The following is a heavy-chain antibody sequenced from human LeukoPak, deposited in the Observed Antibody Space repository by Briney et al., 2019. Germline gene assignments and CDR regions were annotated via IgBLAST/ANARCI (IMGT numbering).Heavy chain of an antibody. Sequence: SQTLSLTCAISEDSVSINSDVWNWIRQSPSRGLEWLGRTYYRSRWFNDYAVSVKGRITINPDTSKNQFSLQLNSVTPEDTAVYYCARDADWAYDAFDLWGQGTMVTVSS. CDR1: EDSVSINSDV. D-gene: IGHD3-9*01. CDR3: ARDADWAYDAFDL. V-gene: IGHV6-1*01. J-gene: IGHJ3*01. CDR2: TYYRSRWFN.